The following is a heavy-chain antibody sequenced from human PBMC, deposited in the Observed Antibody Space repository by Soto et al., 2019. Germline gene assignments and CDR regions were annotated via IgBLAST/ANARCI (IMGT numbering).Heavy chain of an antibody. Sequence: QVQLVQSGDEVKKPGTSVKVSCKASGYIFVNYGIAWVRQAPGQGLEWMGWISPYTGNTHSATKIQGRLTMTTDTSTSTAYMDLGSLTSDDTTVYYCVMVDNYVTPTPQDVWGQGTTVTVSS. D-gene: IGHD3-16*01. CDR1: GYIFVNYG. CDR2: ISPYTGNT. CDR3: VMVDNYVTPTPQDV. V-gene: IGHV1-18*01. J-gene: IGHJ6*02.